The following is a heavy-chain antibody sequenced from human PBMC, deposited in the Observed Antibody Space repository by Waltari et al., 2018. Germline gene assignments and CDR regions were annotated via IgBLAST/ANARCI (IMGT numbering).Heavy chain of an antibody. CDR1: GYTFTGYY. D-gene: IGHD3-3*01. Sequence: QVQLVQSGAEVKKPGASMKVSCKASGYTFTGYYMTRVRQDPGQGLEWMGWINPNSGGTNYAQKFQGRVTMTRDTSISTAYMELSRLRSDDTAVYYCARVKFSDQEWLTFDYWGQGTLVTVSS. CDR3: ARVKFSDQEWLTFDY. V-gene: IGHV1-2*02. CDR2: INPNSGGT. J-gene: IGHJ4*02.